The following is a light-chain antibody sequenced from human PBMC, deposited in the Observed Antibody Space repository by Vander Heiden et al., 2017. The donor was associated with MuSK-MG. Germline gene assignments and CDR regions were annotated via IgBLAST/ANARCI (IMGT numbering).Light chain of an antibody. J-gene: IGLJ2*01. CDR2: DFT. Sequence: QSALTQPPSASGSPGQSVTISSTGTSRDVGAYTYVAWYQQYPANAPKLVMYDFTKRPSGVPDRFSGSKSGNTASLTVSGLQAEEEGNYYGSCYAGGNTVVFGGGTKLTVV. CDR3: SCYAGGNTVV. CDR1: SRDVGAYTY. V-gene: IGLV2-8*01.